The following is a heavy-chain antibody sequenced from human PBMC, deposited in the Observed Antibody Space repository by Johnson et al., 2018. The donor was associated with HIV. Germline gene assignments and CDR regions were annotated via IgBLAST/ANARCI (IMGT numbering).Heavy chain of an antibody. CDR1: GFTFSSYW. D-gene: IGHD5-18*01. V-gene: IGHV3-7*01. CDR2: IKQDGSEK. Sequence: VQLVESGGGLVQSGGSLRLSCAASGFTFSSYWMSWVRQVPGKGLEWVANIKQDGSEKYYADSVTGRVTFSRDKSKNTLYLHMNSLRAEDSAVFHCAKDRGRGYNYGWGAFDIWGQGTMVTVSS. CDR3: AKDRGRGYNYGWGAFDI. J-gene: IGHJ3*02.